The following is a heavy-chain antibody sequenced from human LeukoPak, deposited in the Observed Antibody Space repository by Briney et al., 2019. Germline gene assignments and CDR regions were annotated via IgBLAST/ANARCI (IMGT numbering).Heavy chain of an antibody. CDR3: ARVSSNNWYNERGAFDI. CDR2: INHSGST. V-gene: IGHV4-34*01. CDR1: GGSFSGYY. D-gene: IGHD6-13*01. Sequence: SETLSLTCAVYGGSFSGYYWSWIRQPPGKGLEWIGEINHSGSTNYNPSLKSRVTISVDTSKNQFSLKLSSVTAADTAVYYCARVSSNNWYNERGAFDIWGQGAMVTVSS. J-gene: IGHJ3*02.